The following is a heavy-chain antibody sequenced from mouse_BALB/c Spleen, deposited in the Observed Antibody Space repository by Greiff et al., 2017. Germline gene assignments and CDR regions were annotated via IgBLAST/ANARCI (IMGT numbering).Heavy chain of an antibody. D-gene: IGHD2-4*01. J-gene: IGHJ3*01. Sequence: DVKLVESGGGLVKPGGSLKLSCAASGFTFSSYAMSWVRQSPEKRLEWVAEISSGGSYTYYPDTVTGRFTISRDNAKNTLYLEMSSLRSEDTAMYYCARDGITSWFAYWGQGTLVTVSA. V-gene: IGHV5-9-4*01. CDR1: GFTFSSYA. CDR3: ARDGITSWFAY. CDR2: ISSGGSYT.